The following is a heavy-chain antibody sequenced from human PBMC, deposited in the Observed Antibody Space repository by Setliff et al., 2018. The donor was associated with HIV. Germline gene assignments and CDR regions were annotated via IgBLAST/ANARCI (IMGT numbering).Heavy chain of an antibody. CDR2: VYHSGTT. CDR3: AREIQFSATTYYYYYMDD. Sequence: LSLTCAVSGYSISTAYYWGWIRQPPGKGLEWIGSVYHSGTTYYNPSLKSRVTISVDMSKNQFSLKVTSVTAADTAVYYCAREIQFSATTYYYYYMDDWGRGTTVTVSS. V-gene: IGHV4-38-2*02. CDR1: GYSISTAYY. D-gene: IGHD5-18*01. J-gene: IGHJ6*03.